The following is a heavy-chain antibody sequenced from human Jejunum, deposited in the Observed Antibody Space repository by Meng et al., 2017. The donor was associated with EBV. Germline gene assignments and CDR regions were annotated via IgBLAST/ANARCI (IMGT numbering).Heavy chain of an antibody. D-gene: IGHD3-10*01. J-gene: IGHJ4*02. CDR3: ARPTWRIGSGIFSYYFDY. V-gene: IGHV4-39*01. CDR1: XGSISSSSYY. CDR2: MSYSGSS. Sequence: QLQLQESGPGLVKPSXXXXPXXXGSXGSISSSSYYWGWIRQPPGKGLEWIGMSYSGSSYYNPSLQSRVTISVDTSNNQFSLRLSSVTAADTAVYYCARPTWRIGSGIFSYYFDYWGQGSLVTVSS.